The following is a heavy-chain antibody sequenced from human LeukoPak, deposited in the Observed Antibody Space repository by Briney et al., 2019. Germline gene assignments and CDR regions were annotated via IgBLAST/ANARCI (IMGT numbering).Heavy chain of an antibody. CDR1: GYSFTGSY. Sequence: GASVSVSCKASGYSFTGSYINWVRQAPGQGPEWMGWINPNSGGAKSEQRFQGGVTMTRDPSISTAYMDLSSLTSDDTAVYFCARGHRDSIGPCLDSWGQGTLVTVSS. J-gene: IGHJ5*01. CDR3: ARGHRDSIGPCLDS. CDR2: INPNSGGA. V-gene: IGHV1-2*02. D-gene: IGHD3-22*01.